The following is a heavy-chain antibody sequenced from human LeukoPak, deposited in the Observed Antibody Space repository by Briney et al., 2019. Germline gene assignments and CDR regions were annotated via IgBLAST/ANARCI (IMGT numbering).Heavy chain of an antibody. J-gene: IGHJ6*03. V-gene: IGHV4-38-2*02. CDR1: GYSISTGYNDYF. D-gene: IGHD3-22*01. Sequence: SETLSLTCTVSGYSISTGYNDYFWGWLRQPPGKGQEWVATVHHSGSTYYNPSFKSRVTISVDTSKNQFSLKLQSVTAADTALYYCARSPRTYEDYMDVWGKGTMVTVSS. CDR2: VHHSGST. CDR3: ARSPRTYEDYMDV.